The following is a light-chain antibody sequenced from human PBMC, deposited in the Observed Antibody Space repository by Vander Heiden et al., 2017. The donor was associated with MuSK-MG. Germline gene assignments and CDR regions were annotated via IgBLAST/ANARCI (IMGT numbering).Light chain of an antibody. CDR3: SSYTSSSTVA. V-gene: IGLV2-14*01. CDR2: EVT. J-gene: IGLJ2*01. CDR1: SSDVGGYNY. Sequence: QSALTQPASVSGSPGQSITIPCTGTSSDVGGYNYVTWYQHHPAKAPKLMVYEVTKRAAGVSNRFSGAKAGNTASLTISGLQAEDEADYHCSSYTSSSTVAFGGGTKVTVL.